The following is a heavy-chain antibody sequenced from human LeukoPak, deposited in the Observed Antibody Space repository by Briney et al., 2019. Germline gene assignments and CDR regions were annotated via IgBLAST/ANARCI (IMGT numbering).Heavy chain of an antibody. J-gene: IGHJ4*02. D-gene: IGHD3-22*01. CDR3: AAPYSAYDSSGWLC. CDR1: GFTFTSSA. CDR2: IVVGSGNT. Sequence: SAKVSCKASGFTFTSSAVQWVRQARGQRLEWIGWIVVGSGNTNYAQKFQERVTITRDMSTSTAYMELSSLRSEDTAVYYCAAPYSAYDSSGWLCWGQGTLVTVSS. V-gene: IGHV1-58*01.